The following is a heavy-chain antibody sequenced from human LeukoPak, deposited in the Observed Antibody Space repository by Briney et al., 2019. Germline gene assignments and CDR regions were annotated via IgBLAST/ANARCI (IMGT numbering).Heavy chain of an antibody. CDR2: ISSSSSYI. V-gene: IGHV3-21*01. D-gene: IGHD3-16*01. J-gene: IGHJ6*03. CDR3: ARGPLRGREDYYYMDV. Sequence: AGGSLRLSCAASGFTFSSYSMNWVRQAPGKGLEWVSSISSSSSYIYYADSVKGRFTISRDNAKNSPYLQMNSLRAEDTAVYYCARGPLRGREDYYYMDVWGKGTTVTVSS. CDR1: GFTFSSYS.